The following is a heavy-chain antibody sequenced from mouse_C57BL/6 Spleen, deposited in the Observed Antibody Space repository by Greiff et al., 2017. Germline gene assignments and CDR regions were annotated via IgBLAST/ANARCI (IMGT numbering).Heavy chain of an antibody. CDR3: ARGGLTTVVAPYWYFDV. D-gene: IGHD1-1*01. V-gene: IGHV1-18*01. CDR2: INPNNGGT. CDR1: GYTFTDYN. J-gene: IGHJ1*03. Sequence: EVQLQQSGPELVKPGASVKIPCKASGYTFTDYNMDWVKQSHGKSLEWIGDINPNNGGTIYNQKFKGKATLTVDKSSSTAYMELRSLTSEDTAVYYCARGGLTTVVAPYWYFDVWGTGTTVTVSS.